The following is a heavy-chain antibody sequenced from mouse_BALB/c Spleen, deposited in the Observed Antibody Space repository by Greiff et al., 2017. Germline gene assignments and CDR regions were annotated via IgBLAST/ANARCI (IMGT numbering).Heavy chain of an antibody. J-gene: IGHJ3*01. V-gene: IGHV3-2*02. CDR3: ARGVIRGFAY. D-gene: IGHD2-4*01. CDR2: ISYSGST. Sequence: DVQLQESGPGLVKPSQSLSLTCTVTGYSITSDYAWNWIRQFPGNKLEWMGYISYSGSTSYNPSLKSRISITRDTSKNQFFLQLNSVTTEDTATYYCARGVIRGFAYWGQGTLVTVSA. CDR1: GYSITSDYA.